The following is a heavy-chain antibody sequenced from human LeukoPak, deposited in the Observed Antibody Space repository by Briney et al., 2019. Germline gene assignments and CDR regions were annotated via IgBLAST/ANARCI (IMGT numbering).Heavy chain of an antibody. CDR3: AKDGISGWYGNHFDF. J-gene: IGHJ4*02. Sequence: LAGGSLRLSCAASGFTFSSYAMNWVRQAPGKRLEWVPSIRGSGDSTYYADSVKGRFTISRDNSKNTLYLQISSLRAEDTAIYYCAKDGISGWYGNHFDFWGQGTLVTGSS. V-gene: IGHV3-23*01. CDR1: GFTFSSYA. CDR2: IRGSGDST. D-gene: IGHD6-19*01.